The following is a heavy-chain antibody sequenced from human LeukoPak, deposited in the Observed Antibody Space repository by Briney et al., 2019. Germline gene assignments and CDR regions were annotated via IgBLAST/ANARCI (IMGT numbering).Heavy chain of an antibody. CDR3: AKVGTGMYYYDSSGYYD. D-gene: IGHD3-22*01. J-gene: IGHJ4*02. V-gene: IGHV3-7*03. CDR2: IKQDGSEK. CDR1: GFTFSSYW. Sequence: PGGSLRLSCAASGFTFSSYWMSWVRQAPGKGLEWVANIKQDGSEKYYVDSVKGRFTISRDNSKNTLYLQMNSLRAEDTAVYYCAKVGTGMYYYDSSGYYDWGQGTLVTVSS.